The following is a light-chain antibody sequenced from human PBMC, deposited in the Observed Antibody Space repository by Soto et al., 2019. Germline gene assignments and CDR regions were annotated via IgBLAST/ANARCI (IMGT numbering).Light chain of an antibody. V-gene: IGKV3-20*01. CDR3: QQYGTSPRT. J-gene: IGKJ1*01. Sequence: EIVLTQSPGTLSLSPGERATLSFRASQSVSSSYLAWYQQKTGHAHRLLIYETSSRATGIPDRFSGSGSQTDFTLTISRLEPEDFAVYYCQQYGTSPRTFGQGTKV. CDR1: QSVSSSY. CDR2: ETS.